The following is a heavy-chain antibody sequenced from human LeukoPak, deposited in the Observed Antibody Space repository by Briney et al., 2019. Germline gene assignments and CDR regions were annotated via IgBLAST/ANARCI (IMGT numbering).Heavy chain of an antibody. Sequence: GGSLRLSCAASGFTFSSYEMNWVRQAPGKGLEWVSYISSSGSTIYYADSVKGRFTISRHNAKNSLFLQMNSLRAEDSAVYYCARDGSGYSDPVDYWGQGTLVTVSS. J-gene: IGHJ4*02. CDR1: GFTFSSYE. CDR3: ARDGSGYSDPVDY. CDR2: ISSSGSTI. D-gene: IGHD3-22*01. V-gene: IGHV3-48*03.